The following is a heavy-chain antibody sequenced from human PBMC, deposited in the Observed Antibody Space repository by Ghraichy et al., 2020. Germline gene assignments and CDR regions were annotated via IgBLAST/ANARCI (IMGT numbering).Heavy chain of an antibody. D-gene: IGHD3-9*01. J-gene: IGHJ4*02. CDR2: IYYSGST. Sequence: SETLSLTCTVSGGSISSSSYYWGWIRQPPGKGLEWIGSIYYSGSTYYNPSLRSRLTISVDTSKNQFSLKLSSVTAADTAVYYCASRDYNGYYNPISVDYWGQGTLVTVSS. CDR1: GGSISSSSYY. V-gene: IGHV4-39*01. CDR3: ASRDYNGYYNPISVDY.